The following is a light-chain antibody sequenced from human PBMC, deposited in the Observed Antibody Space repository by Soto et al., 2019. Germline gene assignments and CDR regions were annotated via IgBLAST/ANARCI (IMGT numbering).Light chain of an antibody. J-gene: IGLJ2*01. CDR1: KLGDKY. Sequence: SYELTQPPSVSVSPGQTASITCSGDKLGDKYACWYQQKPGQSPVLVIYQDSKRPSGIPERFSGSNSGNTATLTISGTQAMDDADYYCLAWDSSTARIGGGTKLTVL. V-gene: IGLV3-1*01. CDR2: QDS. CDR3: LAWDSSTAR.